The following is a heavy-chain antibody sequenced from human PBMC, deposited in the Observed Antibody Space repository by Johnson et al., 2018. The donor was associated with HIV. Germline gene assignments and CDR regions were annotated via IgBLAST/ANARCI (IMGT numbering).Heavy chain of an antibody. J-gene: IGHJ3*02. V-gene: IGHV3-20*04. CDR1: GFTFDDYG. CDR2: VNWNGGST. Sequence: VQLVQSGGGVERPGGSLRLSCAASGFTFDDYGMSWVRQVPGKGLAWVSGVNWNGGSTGYGDSVKGGFTISSDNAKNYLYLQMNILRVEDTAIYYSAREGWETTMIQGAFDIWGKGTMVTVSS. CDR3: AREGWETTMIQGAFDI. D-gene: IGHD3-10*01.